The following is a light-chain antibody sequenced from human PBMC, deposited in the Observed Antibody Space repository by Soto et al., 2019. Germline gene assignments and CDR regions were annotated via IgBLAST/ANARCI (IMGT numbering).Light chain of an antibody. Sequence: EIVLTQSPGTLSLSPGERATLSCRASQSVSSSYLVWYQQTPGQAPRLLIYGASSRATGIPDRFSGSGSGTDFTLTISSLEPEDFAVYYCQQYGSAPLYTFGQGTKLEIK. CDR3: QQYGSAPLYT. CDR2: GAS. V-gene: IGKV3-20*01. J-gene: IGKJ2*01. CDR1: QSVSSSY.